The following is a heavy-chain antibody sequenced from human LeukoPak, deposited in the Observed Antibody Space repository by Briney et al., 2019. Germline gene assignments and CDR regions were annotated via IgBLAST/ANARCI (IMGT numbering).Heavy chain of an antibody. CDR2: IYSGGST. V-gene: IGHV3-53*01. CDR1: GFTVSSNY. J-gene: IGHJ6*02. Sequence: GGSLRLSCAASGFTVSSNYMSWVRQAPGKGLEWVSVIYSGGSTYYADSVKGRFTISRDNSKNTLYLQMSSLRAEDTAVYYCARSGSYYYGMDVWGQGTTVTVSS. CDR3: ARSGSYYYGMDV. D-gene: IGHD1-26*01.